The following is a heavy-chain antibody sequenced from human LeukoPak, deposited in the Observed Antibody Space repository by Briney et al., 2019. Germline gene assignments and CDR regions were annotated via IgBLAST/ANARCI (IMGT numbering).Heavy chain of an antibody. D-gene: IGHD6-13*01. CDR3: ARSAVPYSSSWYGWFDP. V-gene: IGHV3-21*01. Sequence: GGSLRLSCAASGFTFSSYSMNWVRQAPGKGLEWVSSISSSSSYIYYADSVKGRFTISRDNAKNSLYLQMNSLRAEDTAVYYCARSAVPYSSSWYGWFDPWGQGTLVTVSS. CDR2: ISSSSSYI. CDR1: GFTFSSYS. J-gene: IGHJ5*02.